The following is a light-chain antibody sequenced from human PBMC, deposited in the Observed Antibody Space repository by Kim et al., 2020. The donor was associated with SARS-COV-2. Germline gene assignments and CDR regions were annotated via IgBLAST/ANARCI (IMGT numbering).Light chain of an antibody. Sequence: QRGTISCTGGSSNIGAGYDVHWYQQLPGTAPKLLIYGNSNRPSGVPDRFSGSKSGTSASLAITGLQAEDEADYYCQSYDSSLSGWVFGGGTQLTVL. J-gene: IGLJ3*02. CDR1: SSNIGAGYD. CDR3: QSYDSSLSGWV. V-gene: IGLV1-40*01. CDR2: GNS.